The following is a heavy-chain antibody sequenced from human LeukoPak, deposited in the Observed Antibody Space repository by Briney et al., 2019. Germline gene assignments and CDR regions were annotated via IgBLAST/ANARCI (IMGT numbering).Heavy chain of an antibody. CDR3: ARDERFGELFYGMDV. V-gene: IGHV3-33*01. D-gene: IGHD3-10*01. CDR1: GFTFTSYG. J-gene: IGHJ6*04. Sequence: GRSLRLSCAASGFTFTSYGMHWVRQAPGKGLEWVAVRWYDGSNKYYADSVKGRFTISRDNSKNTLYLQMNSLRAEDTAVYYCARDERFGELFYGMDVWGKGTTVTVSS. CDR2: RWYDGSNK.